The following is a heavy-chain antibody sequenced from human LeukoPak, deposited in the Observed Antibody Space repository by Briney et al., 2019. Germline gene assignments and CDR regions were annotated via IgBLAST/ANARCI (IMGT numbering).Heavy chain of an antibody. CDR3: ARDRVYYYGSGSSFDY. CDR2: IIPIFGTA. D-gene: IGHD3-10*01. CDR1: GGTFSSYA. Sequence: GASVKVSCKASGGTFSSYAISWVRQAPGQGLEWMGGIIPIFGTANYAQKFQGRVTITADESTSTAYMELSSLRSEDTAVYYCARDRVYYYGSGSSFDYWGQGTLVTVSS. J-gene: IGHJ4*02. V-gene: IGHV1-69*13.